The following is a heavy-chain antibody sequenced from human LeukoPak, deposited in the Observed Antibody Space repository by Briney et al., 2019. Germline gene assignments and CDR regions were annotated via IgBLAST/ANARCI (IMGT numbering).Heavy chain of an antibody. J-gene: IGHJ3*01. D-gene: IGHD3-22*01. CDR1: GFTFSNYA. V-gene: IGHV3-30-3*01. CDR2: ISYDGSNK. Sequence: PGGSLGLSCAASGFTFSNYAMHWVRQAPGKGLEWVAVISYDGSNKYYADSVKGRFTISRDNSKNTLYLQMNSLRAEDTAVYYCAKGGITMIARDAFDVWGQGTMVTVSS. CDR3: AKGGITMIARDAFDV.